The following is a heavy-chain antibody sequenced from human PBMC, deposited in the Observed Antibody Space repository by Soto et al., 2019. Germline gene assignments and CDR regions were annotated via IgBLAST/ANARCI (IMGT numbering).Heavy chain of an antibody. D-gene: IGHD5-18*01. CDR3: ARENSVQAWLHHFDH. CDR1: GFSFTSFA. V-gene: IGHV3-48*03. CDR2: ISDDGASI. Sequence: GGSLRLSCEASGFSFTSFAMNWVRQAPGRGLEWVSYISDDGASIYYADSLKGRFTISRDNAKSSLSLQMNNPRAEDTAVYYCARENSVQAWLHHFDHWGLGTLVTVSS. J-gene: IGHJ4*02.